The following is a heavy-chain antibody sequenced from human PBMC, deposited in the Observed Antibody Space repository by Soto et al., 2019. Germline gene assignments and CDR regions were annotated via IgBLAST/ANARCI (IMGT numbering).Heavy chain of an antibody. CDR3: ARLGGTVTFDY. Sequence: PSETLSLTCTVSGGSISSSSYYWGWIRQPPGKGLEWIGSIYYSGSTYYNPSLKSRVTISVDTSKNQFSLKLSSVTAADTAVYYCARLGGTVTFDYWGQGTLVTVS. V-gene: IGHV4-39*01. CDR2: IYYSGST. J-gene: IGHJ4*02. D-gene: IGHD4-4*01. CDR1: GGSISSSSYY.